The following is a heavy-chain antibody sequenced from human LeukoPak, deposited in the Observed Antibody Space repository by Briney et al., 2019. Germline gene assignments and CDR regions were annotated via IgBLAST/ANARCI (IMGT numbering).Heavy chain of an antibody. V-gene: IGHV4-4*07. Sequence: PSETLSLTCTVSGRSIRSYYWSWLRQPAGKGLEWIGRIYTSGSTNYNPSLKSRVNISVDTSKNQFSLKLSSVTAADTAVYYCARGGSLDEGFDHWGQGTLVTVSS. CDR1: GRSIRSYY. D-gene: IGHD1-26*01. CDR3: ARGGSLDEGFDH. CDR2: IYTSGST. J-gene: IGHJ4*02.